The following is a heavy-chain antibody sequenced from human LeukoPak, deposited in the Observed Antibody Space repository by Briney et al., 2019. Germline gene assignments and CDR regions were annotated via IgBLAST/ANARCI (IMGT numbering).Heavy chain of an antibody. D-gene: IGHD3-10*01. J-gene: IGHJ4*02. CDR2: IYWDDDK. CDR1: GFSLNSSGVG. Sequence: SGPTLVKPTQTLTLTCTFSGFSLNSSGVGVGWIRQPPGKALEWLAIIYWDDDKRYSPSLKSRLAITKDTSKNQVVLTMTNMDPVDTATYYCAHRRETRGPFDYWGQGTLVTVSS. CDR3: AHRRETRGPFDY. V-gene: IGHV2-5*02.